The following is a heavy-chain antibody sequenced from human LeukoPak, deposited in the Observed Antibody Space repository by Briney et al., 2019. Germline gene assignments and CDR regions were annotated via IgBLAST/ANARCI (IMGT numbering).Heavy chain of an antibody. J-gene: IGHJ4*02. V-gene: IGHV4-59*01. CDR1: GGSISSYY. CDR2: IYYSGST. Sequence: SETLSLTCTVSGGSISSYYWSWIRQPPGKGLEWIGYIYYSGSTNYNPSLKSRVTISVDTSKNQFSLKLSSVTAADTAVYYCARSVTYGSGPLIDYWGQGTLVTVSS. CDR3: ARSVTYGSGPLIDY. D-gene: IGHD3-10*01.